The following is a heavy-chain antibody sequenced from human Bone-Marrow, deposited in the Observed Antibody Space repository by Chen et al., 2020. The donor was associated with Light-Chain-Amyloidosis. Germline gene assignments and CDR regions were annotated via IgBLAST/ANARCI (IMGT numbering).Heavy chain of an antibody. D-gene: IGHD2-21*02. CDR1: ETSIDAAY. CDR2: IFYSGST. V-gene: IGHV4-59*01. J-gene: IGHJ4*02. Sequence: QVQLQESGPGLVKPSETLSLTCSVSETSIDAAYWAWIRQPPGKGLEWIGYIFYSGSTTYNPSLKSRVTMSVDTSTTQFSLKLTSLTTADTAVYYCARVPAVTALNYWGQGTMVTVSS. CDR3: ARVPAVTALNY.